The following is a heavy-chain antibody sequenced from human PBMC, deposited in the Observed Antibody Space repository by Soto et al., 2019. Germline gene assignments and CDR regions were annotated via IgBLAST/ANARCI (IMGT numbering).Heavy chain of an antibody. V-gene: IGHV3-30*18. J-gene: IGHJ6*02. D-gene: IGHD3-10*01. Sequence: PGGSLRLSCAASGFTFSSYGMHWVRQAPGKGLEWVAVISYDGSNKYYADSVKGRFTISRDNSKNTLYLQMNSLRAEDTAVYYCAKDRSVLWFGEDLNYGMDVWGQGTTVTVSS. CDR3: AKDRSVLWFGEDLNYGMDV. CDR2: ISYDGSNK. CDR1: GFTFSSYG.